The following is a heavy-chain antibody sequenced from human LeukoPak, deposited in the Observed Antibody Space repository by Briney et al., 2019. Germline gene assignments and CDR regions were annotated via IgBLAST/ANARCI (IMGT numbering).Heavy chain of an antibody. J-gene: IGHJ4*02. CDR1: GFTFSNYP. D-gene: IGHD5-18*01. Sequence: GGSLRLSCAASGFTFSNYPMNWVRQAPGKGLEWISYISRSGSPIYYADSVRGRFTISRDNAKNSLYLQMSSLRAEDTAVYYCARVRYNSGYIFDFWGQGTLVTVSS. CDR2: ISRSGSPI. CDR3: ARVRYNSGYIFDF. V-gene: IGHV3-48*03.